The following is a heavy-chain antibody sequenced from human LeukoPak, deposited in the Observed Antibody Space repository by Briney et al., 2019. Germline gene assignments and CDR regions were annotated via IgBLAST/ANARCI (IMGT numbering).Heavy chain of an antibody. J-gene: IGHJ4*02. Sequence: GESLKISCKGSGYSFTSYWIGWVRQMPGKGLEWMGIIYPGDSDTRYSPSLQGRVTLSVDKSINAAYMEWSSLKASDTGIYYCARLFWGYGGYDGGGDYWGQGTLVTVSS. CDR3: ARLFWGYGGYDGGGDY. CDR2: IYPGDSDT. CDR1: GYSFTSYW. V-gene: IGHV5-51*01. D-gene: IGHD5-12*01.